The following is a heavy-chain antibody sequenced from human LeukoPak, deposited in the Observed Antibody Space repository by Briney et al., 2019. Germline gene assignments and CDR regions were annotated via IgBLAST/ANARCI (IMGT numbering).Heavy chain of an antibody. CDR1: GYTFTSYD. V-gene: IGHV1-8*01. Sequence: GASVKVSCKASGYTFTSYDINWVRQATGQGLEWMGWMNPNSGNTGYAQKFQGRVTMTRNTSISTAYMELSSLRSEDTAVYYCARSRIFLPRYYYYYMDVWGKGTTVTISS. J-gene: IGHJ6*03. CDR3: ARSRIFLPRYYYYYMDV. CDR2: MNPNSGNT. D-gene: IGHD2-15*01.